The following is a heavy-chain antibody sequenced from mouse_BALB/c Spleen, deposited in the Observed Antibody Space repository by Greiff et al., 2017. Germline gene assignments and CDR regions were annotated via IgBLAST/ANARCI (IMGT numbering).Heavy chain of an antibody. CDR2: ISYSGST. J-gene: IGHJ2*01. V-gene: IGHV3-2*02. Sequence: EVKLQESGPGLVKPSQSLSLTCTVTGYSITSDYAWNWIRQFPGNKLEWMGYISYSGSTSYNPSLKSRISITRDTSKNQFFLQLNSVTTEDTATYYCARYGTTVEGYYFDYWGQGTTLTVSS. CDR3: ARYGTTVEGYYFDY. CDR1: GYSITSDYA. D-gene: IGHD1-1*01.